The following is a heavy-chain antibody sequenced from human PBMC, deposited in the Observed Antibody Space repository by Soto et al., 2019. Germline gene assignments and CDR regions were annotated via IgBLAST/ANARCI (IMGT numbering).Heavy chain of an antibody. CDR2: IRSKAYGGTT. J-gene: IGHJ5*02. D-gene: IGHD6-13*01. CDR1: GFTFGDYA. V-gene: IGHV3-49*05. CDR3: TRVLGQQLVIQNWFDP. Sequence: NPGGSLRLSCTASGFTFGDYAMSWFRQAPGKGLEWVGFIRSKAYGGTTEYAASVKGRFTISRDGSKSIAYLQMNSLKTEDTAVYYCTRVLGQQLVIQNWFDPWGPGTLVTVSS.